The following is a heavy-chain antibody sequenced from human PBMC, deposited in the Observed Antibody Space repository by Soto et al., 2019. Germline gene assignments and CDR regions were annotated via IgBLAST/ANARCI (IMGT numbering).Heavy chain of an antibody. CDR2: IGTAGDT. J-gene: IGHJ6*02. D-gene: IGHD6-19*01. Sequence: GGSLRLSCAASGFTFSSYDMHWVRQATGKGLEWVSAIGTAGDTYYPGSVKGRFTISRENAKNSLYLQMNSLRAGDTTVYYCASASAAGTGYYYYYYGMDVWGQGTTVTVSS. V-gene: IGHV3-13*01. CDR3: ASASAAGTGYYYYYYGMDV. CDR1: GFTFSSYD.